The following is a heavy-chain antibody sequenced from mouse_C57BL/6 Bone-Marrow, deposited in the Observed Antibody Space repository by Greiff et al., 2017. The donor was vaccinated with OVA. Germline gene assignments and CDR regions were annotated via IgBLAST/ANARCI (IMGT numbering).Heavy chain of an antibody. Sequence: VQRVESGPGLVAPSQSLSITCTVSGFSLTSYAISWVRQPPGKGLEWLGVIWTGGGTNYNSALKSRLSISKDNSKSQVFLKMNSLQTDDTARYYCARTGYDGGHVHFDYWGQGTTLTVSS. CDR1: GFSLTSYA. J-gene: IGHJ2*01. CDR2: IWTGGGT. D-gene: IGHD2-2*01. V-gene: IGHV2-9-1*01. CDR3: ARTGYDGGHVHFDY.